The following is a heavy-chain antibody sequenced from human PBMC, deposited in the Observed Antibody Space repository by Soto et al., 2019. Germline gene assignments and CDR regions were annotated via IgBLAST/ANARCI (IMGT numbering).Heavy chain of an antibody. V-gene: IGHV3-23*01. CDR2: TGISGRTT. Sequence: GSLRLSCVASGLTFSVSAMTWVRQAPGKGLEWVSTTGISGRTTYYGDSVKGRFTVSRDNSKNTLDLRMSSLRAEDTAVYYCATVHNTSRSFNYWGRGTLVTVSS. CDR3: ATVHNTSRSFNY. J-gene: IGHJ4*02. D-gene: IGHD1-20*01. CDR1: GLTFSVSA.